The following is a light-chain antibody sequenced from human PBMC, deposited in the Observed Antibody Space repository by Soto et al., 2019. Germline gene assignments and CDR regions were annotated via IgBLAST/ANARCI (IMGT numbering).Light chain of an antibody. J-gene: IGKJ1*01. CDR1: QTISNS. CDR2: DAS. V-gene: IGKV3-15*01. CDR3: QKYKIWPPA. Sequence: EIVMTQSPATLSVSPGEGATLSCRASQTISNSLAWYQQKPGQAPRLLIYDASALPTDIPTRFSGSGYGTEFTLTISSLQSEDFAFYFCQKYKIWPPAFGQGTKVDIK.